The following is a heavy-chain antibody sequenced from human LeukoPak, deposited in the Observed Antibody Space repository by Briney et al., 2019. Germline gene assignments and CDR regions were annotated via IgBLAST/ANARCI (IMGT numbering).Heavy chain of an antibody. J-gene: IGHJ5*02. D-gene: IGHD3-22*01. Sequence: SETLSLTCTVSGYSISSGYYWGWIRQPPGKGLEWIGSSYHSGSTYYHPSLKSRVTISVDPSKNPFSLKLSSVTAADTAVYYCARDVGLYYYDSSGFAPWGQGTLVTVSS. V-gene: IGHV4-38-2*02. CDR1: GYSISSGYY. CDR2: SYHSGST. CDR3: ARDVGLYYYDSSGFAP.